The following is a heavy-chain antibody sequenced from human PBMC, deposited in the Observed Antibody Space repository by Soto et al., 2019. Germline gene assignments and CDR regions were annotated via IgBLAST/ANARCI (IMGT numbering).Heavy chain of an antibody. CDR2: IGGSGRTT. CDR1: AFTFNNYA. J-gene: IGHJ1*01. D-gene: IGHD4-17*01. Sequence: PGGSLRLSCAASAFTFNNYAMSWVRQAPGKGLEWVSGIGGSGRTTYYADSVKGRLTISRDNSKNTLYLQMNSLRAEDTAVYYCARDSTVTTLGYFQHWGQGTLVTVPQ. CDR3: ARDSTVTTLGYFQH. V-gene: IGHV3-23*01.